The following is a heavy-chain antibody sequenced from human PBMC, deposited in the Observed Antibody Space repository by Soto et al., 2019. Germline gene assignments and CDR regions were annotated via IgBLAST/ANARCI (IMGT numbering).Heavy chain of an antibody. CDR1: GFTFSSYG. CDR3: ARDLVLTMVRGVSYFDY. J-gene: IGHJ4*02. D-gene: IGHD3-10*01. Sequence: QVQLVESGGGVVQPGRSLRLSCAASGFTFSSYGMHWVRQAPGKGLEWVAVIWYDGSNKYYADSVKGRFTISRDNSKNTLYLQMNSLRAEDTAVYYCARDLVLTMVRGVSYFDYWGQGTLVTVSS. V-gene: IGHV3-33*01. CDR2: IWYDGSNK.